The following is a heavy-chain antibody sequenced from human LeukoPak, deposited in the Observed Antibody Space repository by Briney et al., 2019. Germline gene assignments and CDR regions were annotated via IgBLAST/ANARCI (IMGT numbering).Heavy chain of an antibody. CDR2: IYHSGST. V-gene: IGHV4-38-2*01. D-gene: IGHD6-19*01. J-gene: IGHJ3*02. CDR3: ARSSIAVAGTGAFDI. Sequence: SETLSLTCAVSGYSISSGYYWGWIRQPPGKGLEWIGSIYHSGSTYYNPSLKSRVTISVDTSKNQFSLKLSSVTAAGTAVYYCARSSIAVAGTGAFDIWGQGTMVTVSS. CDR1: GYSISSGYY.